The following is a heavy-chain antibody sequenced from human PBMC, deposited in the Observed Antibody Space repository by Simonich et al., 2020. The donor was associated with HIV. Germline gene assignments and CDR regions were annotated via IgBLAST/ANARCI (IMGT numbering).Heavy chain of an antibody. Sequence: QVQLVESGGGVVQPGRSLRLSCVASGFTFSSYAMHWVRQAPGKGLECVAVISYDGSNKYYADSVKGRFTISSDNSKNTLYLQMNSLRAEDTAVYYCASGGSISSVWADDYWGQGTLVTVSS. J-gene: IGHJ4*02. CDR2: ISYDGSNK. CDR1: GFTFSSYA. V-gene: IGHV3-30*07. D-gene: IGHD3-16*01. CDR3: ASGGSISSVWADDY.